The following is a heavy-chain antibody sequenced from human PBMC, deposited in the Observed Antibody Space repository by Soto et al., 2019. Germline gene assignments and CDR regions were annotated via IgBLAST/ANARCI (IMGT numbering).Heavy chain of an antibody. D-gene: IGHD6-19*01. Sequence: QVQLVQSGAEEKKPGASVKVSCKASGYTFTGYAMHWVRQAPGQRLEWMGWINAGNGNTKYSQKFQGRVTITRDTSASTAYMELSSLRSEDTAVYYSARAVAVAADFDYWRQGTLVTVSS. CDR1: GYTFTGYA. CDR2: INAGNGNT. CDR3: ARAVAVAADFDY. J-gene: IGHJ4*02. V-gene: IGHV1-3*05.